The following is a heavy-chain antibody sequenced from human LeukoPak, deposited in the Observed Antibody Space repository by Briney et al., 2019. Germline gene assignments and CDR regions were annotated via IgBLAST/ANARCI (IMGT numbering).Heavy chain of an antibody. V-gene: IGHV4-59*01. CDR2: IYYSGST. J-gene: IGHJ4*02. CDR3: ARVSASYSSGWYLDY. D-gene: IGHD6-19*01. CDR1: GGSISSYY. Sequence: SETLSLTCTVSGGSISSYYWSWIRQPPGKGLEWIGYIYYSGSTNYNPSLKSRVTISVDTSKNQFSLKLSSVTAADTAVYYCARVSASYSSGWYLDYWGQGTLVTVSS.